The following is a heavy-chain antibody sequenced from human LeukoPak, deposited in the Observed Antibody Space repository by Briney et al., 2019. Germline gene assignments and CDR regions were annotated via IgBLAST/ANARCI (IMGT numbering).Heavy chain of an antibody. V-gene: IGHV1-18*01. CDR2: ISANDGKT. D-gene: IGHD1-1*01. J-gene: IGHJ4*02. Sequence: ASVTVSCTASGFAFTSYGFTWVRQAPGQGLEWMGWISANDGKTHYSERHQGRLTMTTDTVTSTAYMELRSLRSDDTAVYYCAREVHVERDDYWGQGTLVTVSS. CDR1: GFAFTSYG. CDR3: AREVHVERDDY.